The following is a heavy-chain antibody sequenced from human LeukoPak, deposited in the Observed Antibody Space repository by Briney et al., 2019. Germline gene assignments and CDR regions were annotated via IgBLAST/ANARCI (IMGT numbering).Heavy chain of an antibody. CDR1: GGSISSYY. CDR3: ARETYYGSGSYYNDAFDI. CDR2: IYTSGST. D-gene: IGHD3-10*01. V-gene: IGHV4-4*07. J-gene: IGHJ3*02. Sequence: SETLSLTCTVSGGSISSYYWSWIRQPAGKGLEWIGRIYTSGSTNYNPSLKSRVTMSVDTSRNQFSLKLSSVTAADTAVYYCARETYYGSGSYYNDAFDIWGQGTMVTVSS.